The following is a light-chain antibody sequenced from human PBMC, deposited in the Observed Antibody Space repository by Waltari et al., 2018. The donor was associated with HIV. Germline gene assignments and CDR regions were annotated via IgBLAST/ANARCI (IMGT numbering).Light chain of an antibody. V-gene: IGLV1-47*01. CDR1: SSNIGTNY. J-gene: IGLJ2*01. Sequence: QSVLTQPPSASGTPGQSVTISCSGTSSNIGTNYVSWYQQFPGTAPKLLIYRNNKRPSGGPDRFSGSKSGTSASLDISGLRSDDEAEYYCAAWDDTLTVVFGGGTKLTVL. CDR2: RNN. CDR3: AAWDDTLTVV.